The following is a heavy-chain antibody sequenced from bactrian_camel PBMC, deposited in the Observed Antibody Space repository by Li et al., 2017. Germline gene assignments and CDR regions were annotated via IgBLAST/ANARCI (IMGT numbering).Heavy chain of an antibody. D-gene: IGHD2*01. J-gene: IGHJ4*01. Sequence: HVQLVESGGDSVQAGGSLRLSCAASGRNYVKWCMGWFRQAPGEERDGVAAMWPGGGSTYYADSVKGRFTVSRDNGKNSVYLQMDSLKLEDTAMYYCAADFGPYCSGPYLARRANFEGQGTQVTVS. CDR2: MWPGGGST. V-gene: IGHV3-3*01. CDR1: GRNYVKWC.